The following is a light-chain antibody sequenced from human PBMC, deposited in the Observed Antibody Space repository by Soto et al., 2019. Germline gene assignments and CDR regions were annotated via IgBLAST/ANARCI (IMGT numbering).Light chain of an antibody. CDR2: EGF. V-gene: IGLV2-23*01. J-gene: IGLJ1*01. CDR3: SSYAGSTTYV. CDR1: SNDVGTYNL. Sequence: QSVLTQPASVSGFPGQSITISCTGTSNDVGTYNLVSWYQQHPGKAPKLIIFEGFKRPSGVSNRFSGSKSGNTASLTISGLQAEDEADYYCSSYAGSTTYVFGTGTKVTVL.